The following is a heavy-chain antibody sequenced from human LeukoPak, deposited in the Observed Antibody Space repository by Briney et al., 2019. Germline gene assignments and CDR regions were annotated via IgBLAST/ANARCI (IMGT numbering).Heavy chain of an antibody. D-gene: IGHD3-22*01. CDR3: ACLTTADAFDI. CDR2: VDHTGST. CDR1: DDSITMYY. V-gene: IGHV4-59*01. J-gene: IGHJ3*02. Sequence: PSETPSLTCSVSDDSITMYYWTWIRQPPGKGLEWIGHVDHTGSTNFNPSLNGRVSISRDTTKNLFSLRLRSVTAADAAVYYCACLTTADAFDIWGQGTMVTVSS.